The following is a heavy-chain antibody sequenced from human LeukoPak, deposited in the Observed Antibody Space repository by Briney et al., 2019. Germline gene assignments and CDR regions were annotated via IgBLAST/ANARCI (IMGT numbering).Heavy chain of an antibody. V-gene: IGHV4-39*01. CDR2: IYYSGST. CDR3: ARRGGSYGYYFDY. Sequence: KPSETLSLTCTVSYGSISDISYYWGWIRQPPGKGLEWIGSIYYSGSTYYNPSLKSRVTISVDTSKNQFSLKLSSVTAADTAVYYCARRGGSYGYYFDYWGQGTLVTVSS. CDR1: YGSISDISYY. J-gene: IGHJ4*02. D-gene: IGHD5-18*01.